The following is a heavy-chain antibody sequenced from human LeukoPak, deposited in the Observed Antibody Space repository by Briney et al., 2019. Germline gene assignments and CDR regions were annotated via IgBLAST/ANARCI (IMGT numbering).Heavy chain of an antibody. CDR1: GFTFSNAW. CDR2: IKNKIASGTT. Sequence: GGSLRLSCAASGFTFSNAWMNCVRQAPGKGLEWVGRIKNKIASGTTDYAAPVKGRFTISRDDSKNTLFLQMNSLKTEDTAMYYCSTNDAFDIWGQGTMVTVSS. V-gene: IGHV3-15*01. J-gene: IGHJ3*02. CDR3: STNDAFDI.